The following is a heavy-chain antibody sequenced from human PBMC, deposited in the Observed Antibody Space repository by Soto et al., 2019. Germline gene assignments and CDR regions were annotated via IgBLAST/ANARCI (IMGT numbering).Heavy chain of an antibody. J-gene: IGHJ6*03. Sequence: SLRLSCRASGFTFGDYAMSWFRQAPGKGLEWVGLIRSKPYGGTTEYAASMKGRFTISRDDSKSIAYLQMNSLKTEDTAVYYCTRDVWDTAGYYYYMDLWGKGTTVTVSS. V-gene: IGHV3-49*03. CDR2: IRSKPYGGTT. CDR1: GFTFGDYA. D-gene: IGHD2-8*01. CDR3: TRDVWDTAGYYYYMDL.